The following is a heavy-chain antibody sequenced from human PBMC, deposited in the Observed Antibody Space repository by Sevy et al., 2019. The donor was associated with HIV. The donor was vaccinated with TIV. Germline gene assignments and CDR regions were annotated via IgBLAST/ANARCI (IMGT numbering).Heavy chain of an antibody. Sequence: GGSLRLSCAASGFTFSNYAMSWVRQAPGKGLEWISTISGSGRNTYYPDSVRGRFTISRDNSMNTLYAQMNRLRAEDTAVYYCAKNLFYDSSGYSGLDYWGQGTLVTVSS. CDR1: GFTFSNYA. D-gene: IGHD3-22*01. CDR3: AKNLFYDSSGYSGLDY. V-gene: IGHV3-23*01. CDR2: ISGSGRNT. J-gene: IGHJ4*02.